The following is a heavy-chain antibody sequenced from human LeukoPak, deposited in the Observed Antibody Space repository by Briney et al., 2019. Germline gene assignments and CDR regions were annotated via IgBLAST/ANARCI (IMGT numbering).Heavy chain of an antibody. Sequence: NPSETLSLTCAVYGGSFSSYYWSWIRQPPGKGLEWIGYIYCSGSTNYNPSLKSRVTISVDTSKNQFSLKLSSVTAADTAVYYCARRVANSNYYYYGMDVWGQGTTVTVSS. CDR2: IYCSGST. CDR3: ARRVANSNYYYYGMDV. D-gene: IGHD3-10*01. CDR1: GGSFSSYY. J-gene: IGHJ6*02. V-gene: IGHV4-59*08.